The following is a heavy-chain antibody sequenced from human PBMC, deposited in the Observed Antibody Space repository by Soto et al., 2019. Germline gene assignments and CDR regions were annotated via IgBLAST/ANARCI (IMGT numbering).Heavy chain of an antibody. CDR1: GGSISSSSYY. J-gene: IGHJ4*02. D-gene: IGHD6-13*01. V-gene: IGHV4-39*01. Sequence: QLQLQESGPGLVKPSETLSLTCTVSGGSISSSSYYWGWIRQPPGKGLEWIGSIYYSGSTYYNPSLKSRVTISVDTSKNQFSLKLSSVTAADTAVYYCARQQGIAAADPLFDYWGQGTLVTVSS. CDR2: IYYSGST. CDR3: ARQQGIAAADPLFDY.